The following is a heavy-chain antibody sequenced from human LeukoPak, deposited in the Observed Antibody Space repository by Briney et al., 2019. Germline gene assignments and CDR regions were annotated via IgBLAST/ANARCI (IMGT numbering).Heavy chain of an antibody. J-gene: IGHJ6*03. Sequence: ASVKVSCKASGYTFTSYDINWVRQAPGQGLEWMGWMNPNSGNTGYAQKFQGRVTMTRNTSISTAYMELSGLRSEDTAVYYCARGTSSTWYPNLYYYYYYMDVWGKGTTVTISS. CDR1: GYTFTSYD. CDR3: ARGTSSTWYPNLYYYYYYMDV. D-gene: IGHD6-13*01. CDR2: MNPNSGNT. V-gene: IGHV1-8*01.